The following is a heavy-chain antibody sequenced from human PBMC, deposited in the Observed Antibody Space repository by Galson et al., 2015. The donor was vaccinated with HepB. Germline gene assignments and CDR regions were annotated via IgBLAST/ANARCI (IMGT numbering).Heavy chain of an antibody. CDR1: GGSISSSSYY. CDR3: ARHLPYSSGWYYFDY. J-gene: IGHJ4*02. Sequence: SETLSLTCTVSGGSISSSSYYWGWIRQPPGKGLEWIGSIYYSGSTYYNPSLKSPVTISVDTSKSQFSLKLSSVTAADTAVYYCARHLPYSSGWYYFDYWGQGTLVTVSS. D-gene: IGHD6-19*01. V-gene: IGHV4-39*01. CDR2: IYYSGST.